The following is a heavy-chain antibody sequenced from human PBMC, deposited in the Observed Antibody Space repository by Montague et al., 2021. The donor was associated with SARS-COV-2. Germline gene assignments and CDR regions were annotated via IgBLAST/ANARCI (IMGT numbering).Heavy chain of an antibody. CDR1: GFSLSTSGVG. J-gene: IGHJ4*02. V-gene: IGHV2-5*02. CDR2: XYWDDDK. D-gene: IGHD6-6*01. Sequence: PELVKPTKTLTLTCTFSGFSLSTSGVGVGWIRQPPGKALEWLALXYWDDDKRYSPSLKSRLTITKDTSKNQVVLTMTNMDPVDTATYYCAHNYSSFTGPYFDYWGQGTLVTVSS. CDR3: AHNYSSFTGPYFDY.